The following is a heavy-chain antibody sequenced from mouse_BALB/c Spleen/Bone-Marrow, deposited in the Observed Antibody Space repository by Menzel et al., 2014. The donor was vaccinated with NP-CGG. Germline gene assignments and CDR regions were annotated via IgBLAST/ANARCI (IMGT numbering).Heavy chain of an antibody. J-gene: IGHJ2*01. CDR2: IDPSDSYT. CDR1: GYTFTSYW. D-gene: IGHD1-1*01. CDR3: ARDSITTVVATDY. V-gene: IGHV1-69*02. Sequence: VQLQQSGAELVKPVASVKLSCKASGYTFTSYWMHWVKQRPGQGLEWIGEIDPSDSYTNYSQKFKGKATLTVDKSSSTAYMQLSSLTSEDSAVYYCARDSITTVVATDYWGQGTTLTVSS.